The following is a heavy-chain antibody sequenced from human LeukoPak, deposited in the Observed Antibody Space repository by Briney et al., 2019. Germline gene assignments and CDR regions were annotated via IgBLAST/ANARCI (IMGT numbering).Heavy chain of an antibody. CDR1: GYTFTSYY. V-gene: IGHV1-46*01. D-gene: IGHD6-13*01. CDR3: ARDRENRYSSSWYPGHYYYGMDV. CDR2: INPSGGST. J-gene: IGHJ6*02. Sequence: ASVKVSCKASGYTFTSYYMHWVRQAPGQGLEWMGIINPSGGSTSYAQRFQGRVTMTRDTSTSTVYMELSSLRSEDTAVYYCARDRENRYSSSWYPGHYYYGMDVWGQGTTVTVSS.